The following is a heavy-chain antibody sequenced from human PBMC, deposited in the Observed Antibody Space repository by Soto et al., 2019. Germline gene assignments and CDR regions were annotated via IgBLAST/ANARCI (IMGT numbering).Heavy chain of an antibody. Sequence: ASVKVSCKASGYTFTGYYMHWVRQAPGQGLEWMGWINPNSGGTNYAQKFQGWVTMTRDTSISTAYMELSRLRSDDTAVYYCARDSGYDYNDFDIWGQGTMVTVSS. D-gene: IGHD5-12*01. J-gene: IGHJ3*02. CDR3: ARDSGYDYNDFDI. CDR2: INPNSGGT. V-gene: IGHV1-2*04. CDR1: GYTFTGYY.